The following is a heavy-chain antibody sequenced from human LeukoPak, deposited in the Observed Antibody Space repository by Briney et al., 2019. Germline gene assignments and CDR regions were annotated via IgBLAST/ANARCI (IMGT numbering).Heavy chain of an antibody. J-gene: IGHJ6*03. CDR3: AREGRLLWFGAYYYYYYMDV. CDR1: GGSISSSSYY. D-gene: IGHD3-10*01. Sequence: SETLSLTCTVSGGSISSSSYYWGWIRQPPGKGLEWIGSIYYSGSTYYNPSLKSRVTISVDTSKNQFSLKLSSVTAADTAVYYCAREGRLLWFGAYYYYYYMDVWGKGTTVTISS. V-gene: IGHV4-39*07. CDR2: IYYSGST.